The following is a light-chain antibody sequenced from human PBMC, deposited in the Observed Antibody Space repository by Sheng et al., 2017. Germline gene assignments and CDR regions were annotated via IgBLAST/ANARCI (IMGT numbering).Light chain of an antibody. CDR2: QDS. J-gene: IGLJ3*02. V-gene: IGLV3-1*01. Sequence: SYEVTQPPSVSVSPGQTASITCSGETLGDKYVCWFQQKPGRSPVLVIYQDSKRPSGIPERFSGSNSGNTATLTISGTQTLDEADYYCQAWDINEGVFGGGTKLTVL. CDR3: QAWDINEGV. CDR1: TLGDKY.